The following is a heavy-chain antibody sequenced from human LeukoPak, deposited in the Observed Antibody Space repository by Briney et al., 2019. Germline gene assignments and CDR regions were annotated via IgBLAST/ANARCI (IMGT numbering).Heavy chain of an antibody. CDR2: INHSGST. D-gene: IGHD6-13*01. V-gene: IGHV4-34*01. CDR3: AREGYSSSPYYYYYMDV. J-gene: IGHJ6*03. CDR1: GGSFSGYY. Sequence: SEALSLTCAVYGGSFSGYYWSWIRQPPGKGLEWIGEINHSGSTNYNPSLKSRVTISVDTSKNQFSLKLRSVTAADTAVYYCAREGYSSSPYYYYYMDVWGKGTTVTISS.